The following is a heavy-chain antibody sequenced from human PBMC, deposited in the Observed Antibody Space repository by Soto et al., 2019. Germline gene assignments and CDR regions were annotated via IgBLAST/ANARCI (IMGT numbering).Heavy chain of an antibody. Sequence: PGGSVRLSCAASGFTFSSYEMNWVRQAPGKGLEWVSYISSSGSTIYYADSVKGRFTISRDNAKNSLYLQMNSLRAEDTAVYYCARVENTDLDYCRQGTMVTVYS. CDR3: ARVENTDLDY. J-gene: IGHJ4*02. CDR2: ISSSGSTI. CDR1: GFTFSSYE. D-gene: IGHD5-18*01. V-gene: IGHV3-48*03.